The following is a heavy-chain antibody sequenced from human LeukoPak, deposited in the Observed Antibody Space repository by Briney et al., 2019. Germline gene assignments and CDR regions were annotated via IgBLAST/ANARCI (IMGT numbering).Heavy chain of an antibody. D-gene: IGHD3-3*01. CDR2: ISGSGGST. CDR1: GFTFSSYA. V-gene: IGHV3-23*01. Sequence: GGSLRLSCAASGFTFSSYAMSWVRQAPGKGLEWVSAISGSGGSTYYADSVKGRFTISRDNSKNTLYLQMNSLRAEDTAVYYCAKDTPTYYDFWSGPYYWGQGTLVTVSS. J-gene: IGHJ4*02. CDR3: AKDTPTYYDFWSGPYY.